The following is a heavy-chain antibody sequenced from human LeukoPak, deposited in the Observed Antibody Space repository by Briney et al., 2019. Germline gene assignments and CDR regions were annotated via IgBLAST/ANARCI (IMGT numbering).Heavy chain of an antibody. CDR2: INPNSGGT. D-gene: IGHD6-19*01. Sequence: GASVKVSCKASGYTFTGYYMHWVRQAPGQGLEWMGWINPNSGGTNYAQKFQGRVTMTRDTSISTAYMELSSLRSDDTAVYYCARDLPSPGISVAEDYWGQGTLVTVSS. CDR3: ARDLPSPGISVAEDY. CDR1: GYTFTGYY. J-gene: IGHJ4*02. V-gene: IGHV1-2*02.